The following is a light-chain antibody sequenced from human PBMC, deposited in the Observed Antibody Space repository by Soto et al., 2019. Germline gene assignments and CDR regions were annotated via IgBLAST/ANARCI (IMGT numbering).Light chain of an antibody. J-gene: IGKJ2*01. CDR3: QQYGSSPPMYT. V-gene: IGKV3-20*01. CDR2: GAS. CDR1: QSISSTY. Sequence: EIVLTQSPGTLSLSPGERATLSYRASQSISSTYLVWYQQKPGQAPRLLIYGASSRATGIPDRFSGSGSGTDFTLTISRLEPEDFAVYYCQQYGSSPPMYTFGQGTKLEIK.